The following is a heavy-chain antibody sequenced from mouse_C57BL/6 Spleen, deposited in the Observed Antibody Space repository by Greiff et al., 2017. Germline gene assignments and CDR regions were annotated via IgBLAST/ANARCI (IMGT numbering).Heavy chain of an antibody. D-gene: IGHD2-3*01. J-gene: IGHJ3*01. Sequence: VQRVESGAELARPGASVKLSCKASGYTFTSYGISWVKQRTGQGLEWIGEIYPRSGHTYYNEKFKGKATLTADKSSSTAYMELRSLTSEDSAVYFCARGYDPSWFAYWGQGTLVTVSA. CDR3: ARGYDPSWFAY. CDR1: GYTFTSYG. CDR2: IYPRSGHT. V-gene: IGHV1-81*01.